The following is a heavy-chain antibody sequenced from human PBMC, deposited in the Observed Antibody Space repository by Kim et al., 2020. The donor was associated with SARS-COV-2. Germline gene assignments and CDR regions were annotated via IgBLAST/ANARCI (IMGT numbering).Heavy chain of an antibody. J-gene: IGHJ4*02. CDR3: LGGFYFDY. D-gene: IGHD3-16*01. CDR2: GNGNT. V-gene: IGHV1-3*01. Sequence: GNGNTIYSQKFQGRVTFTKDTSASTAYMEMSFLRSADSAVYYCLGGFYFDYWGQGTLVTVSS.